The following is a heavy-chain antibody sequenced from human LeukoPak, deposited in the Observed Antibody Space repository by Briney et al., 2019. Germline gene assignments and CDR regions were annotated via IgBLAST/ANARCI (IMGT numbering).Heavy chain of an antibody. CDR1: GGSISSSSYY. CDR2: IYYSGST. V-gene: IGHV4-39*07. Sequence: SETLSLTCTVSGGSISSSSYYWGWIRQPPGKGLEWIGSIYYSGSTYYNPSLKSRVTISVDTSKNQFSLKLSSVTAADTAVYYCARDGEMATIENYFDYWGQGTLVTVSS. CDR3: ARDGEMATIENYFDY. J-gene: IGHJ4*02. D-gene: IGHD5-24*01.